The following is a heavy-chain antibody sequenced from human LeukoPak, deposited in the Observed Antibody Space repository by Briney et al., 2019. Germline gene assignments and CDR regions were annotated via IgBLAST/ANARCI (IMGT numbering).Heavy chain of an antibody. J-gene: IGHJ4*02. CDR2: IYYSGST. V-gene: IGHV4-39*07. CDR3: ARIIWFGELCDY. CDR1: GGSISSSSYY. D-gene: IGHD3-10*01. Sequence: SETLSLTCTVSGGSISSSSYYRGWVRQPPGKGLEWIGCIYYSGSTYYNPSLKSRVTIPVDTSKNQFSLKLSSVTAADTAVYYCARIIWFGELCDYWGQGTLVTVSS.